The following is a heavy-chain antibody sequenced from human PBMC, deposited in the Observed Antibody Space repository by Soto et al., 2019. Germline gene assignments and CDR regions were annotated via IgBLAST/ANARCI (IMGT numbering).Heavy chain of an antibody. CDR1: GDNVSSNSAA. J-gene: IGHJ4*02. CDR3: ARGAAPDYIRVFDA. D-gene: IGHD4-4*01. CDR2: TYYRSKWYK. V-gene: IGHV6-1*01. Sequence: TLSLTCAISGDNVSSNSAACNWIRQSPSIVLEWLVRTYYRSKWYKDYDLSVKSRITINVDTSKNQISLQLNSVTPEDTAVYYCARGAAPDYIRVFDAWAQGTIVTFSS.